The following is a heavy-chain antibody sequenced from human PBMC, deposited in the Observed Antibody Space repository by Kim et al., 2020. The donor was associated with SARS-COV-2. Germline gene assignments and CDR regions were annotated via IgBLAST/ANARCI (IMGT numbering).Heavy chain of an antibody. CDR3: ARRVFSRVGATPIYYYYMDV. D-gene: IGHD1-26*01. Sequence: SETLSLTCTVSGGSISSYYWSWIRQPPGKGLEWIGYIYYSGSTNYNPSLKSRVTISVDTSKNQFSLKLSSVTAADTAVYYCARRVFSRVGATPIYYYYMDVWGKGTTVTVSS. CDR1: GGSISSYY. V-gene: IGHV4-59*08. J-gene: IGHJ6*03. CDR2: IYYSGST.